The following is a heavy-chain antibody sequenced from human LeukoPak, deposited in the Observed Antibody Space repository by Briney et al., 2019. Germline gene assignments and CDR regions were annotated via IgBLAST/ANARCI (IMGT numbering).Heavy chain of an antibody. CDR2: TYYRSKWYN. CDR3: ARDTAAAGTTPDYYYGMDV. D-gene: IGHD6-13*01. V-gene: IGHV6-1*01. Sequence: SQTLSLTCAISGDSVSSNSAAWNWIRQSPSRGLEWLGRTYYRSKWYNDYAVSVKSRITINPDTSKNQFSLQLNSVTPEDTAVYYCARDTAAAGTTPDYYYGMDVWGQGTTVTVSS. J-gene: IGHJ6*02. CDR1: GDSVSSNSAA.